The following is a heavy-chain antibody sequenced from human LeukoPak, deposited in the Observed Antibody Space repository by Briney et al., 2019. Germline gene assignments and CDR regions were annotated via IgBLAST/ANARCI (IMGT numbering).Heavy chain of an antibody. J-gene: IGHJ5*02. Sequence: SGGSLRLSCAASGFAFSSYAMSWVRQAPGKGLEWVSAISGSGGSTYYADSVKGRFTISRDNSNNTVHLQMNSLRPDDSALYYCAREDNPLWFDPWGQGTLVTVSS. V-gene: IGHV3-23*01. D-gene: IGHD1-1*01. CDR1: GFAFSSYA. CDR3: AREDNPLWFDP. CDR2: ISGSGGST.